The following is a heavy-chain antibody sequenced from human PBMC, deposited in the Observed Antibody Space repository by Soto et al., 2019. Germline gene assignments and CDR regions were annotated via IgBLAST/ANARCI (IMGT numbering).Heavy chain of an antibody. CDR2: IYYSGST. Sequence: PSETLSLTCTVSGGSISSGDYYWSWIRQPPGKGLEWIGYIYYSGSTYYNPSLKSRVTISVDTSKNQFSLKLSSVTAADTAVYYCARDPLISTSFGGHQDGHAFRGQGTSVT. CDR3: ARDPLISTSFGGHQDGHAF. D-gene: IGHD3-16*01. V-gene: IGHV4-30-4*01. CDR1: GGSISSGDYY. J-gene: IGHJ6*02.